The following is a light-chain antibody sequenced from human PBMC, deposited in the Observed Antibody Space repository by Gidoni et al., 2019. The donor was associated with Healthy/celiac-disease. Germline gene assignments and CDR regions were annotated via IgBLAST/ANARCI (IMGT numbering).Light chain of an antibody. CDR1: QSVSSSY. J-gene: IGKJ2*01. V-gene: IGKV3-20*01. CDR3: QQYGSSPYT. Sequence: SQSVSSSYLAWYQQKPGQAPRLLIYGASSRATGIPDRFSGSESGTDFTLTISRLEPEGFAVYYCQQYGSSPYTFGQGTKLEIK. CDR2: GAS.